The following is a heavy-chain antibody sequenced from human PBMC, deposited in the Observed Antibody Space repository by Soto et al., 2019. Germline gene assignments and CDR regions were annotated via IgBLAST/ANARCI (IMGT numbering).Heavy chain of an antibody. J-gene: IGHJ4*02. CDR2: IYSGGST. V-gene: IGHV3-53*02. CDR1: GFTVSNNY. CDR3: ETYPSLDY. Sequence: EVPLVETGGGLIQPGGSLRLSCAASGFTVSNNYMSWCRQAPGNGLEWVSLIYSGGSTFYADSVKGRFTISRDNSKNKLFLQMNSLRAEDTAVYFCETYPSLDYWGQGTLVTVYS.